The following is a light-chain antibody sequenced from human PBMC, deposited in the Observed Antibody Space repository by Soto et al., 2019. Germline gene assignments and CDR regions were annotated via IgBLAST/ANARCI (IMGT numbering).Light chain of an antibody. CDR2: DAS. CDR1: QSVRSN. J-gene: IGKJ5*01. V-gene: IGKV3-11*01. CDR3: QQRSNWIT. Sequence: VITQSPATLSVSPGERVTLSCRASQSVRSNLAWYQQKPGQAPRLLIYDASNRATGIPARFSGSGSGTDFTLTISSLEPEDFAVYYCQQRSNWITFGQGTRLEI.